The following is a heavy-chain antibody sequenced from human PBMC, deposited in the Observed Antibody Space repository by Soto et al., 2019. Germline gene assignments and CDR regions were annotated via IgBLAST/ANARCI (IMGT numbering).Heavy chain of an antibody. Sequence: CGSLRLWCAAAWGTCGDYGGSWVRQAPGKGLEWVSAISGSGGSTYYADSVKGRFTISRDNSKNTLYLQMNSLRAEDTAVYYCAKGSGYFWYFDLWGRGTLVTVSS. D-gene: IGHD3-3*01. CDR1: WGTCGDYG. J-gene: IGHJ2*01. CDR2: ISGSGGST. CDR3: AKGSGYFWYFDL. V-gene: IGHV3-23*01.